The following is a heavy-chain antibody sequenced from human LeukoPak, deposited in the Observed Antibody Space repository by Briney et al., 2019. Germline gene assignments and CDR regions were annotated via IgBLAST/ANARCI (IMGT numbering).Heavy chain of an antibody. Sequence: GGSLRLSCAASGFTFSSYTMNWVRRAPGEGLEWVSSISSTSSYIYYADSVKGRFTISRDNAKNSLYLQMNSLRPEDTAVYYCGLDYYYYYGMDFWGQGTTVTVSS. CDR3: GLDYYYYYGMDF. J-gene: IGHJ6*02. CDR2: ISSTSSYI. V-gene: IGHV3-21*01. CDR1: GFTFSSYT.